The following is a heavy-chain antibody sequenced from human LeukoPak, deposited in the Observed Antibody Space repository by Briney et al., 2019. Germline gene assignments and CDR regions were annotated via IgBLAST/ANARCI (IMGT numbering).Heavy chain of an antibody. CDR3: ARALTYCSGGSCYSLLGAFDI. D-gene: IGHD2-15*01. CDR2: INTNTGNP. Sequence: GASVKVSCKASGYTFTSYAMNWVRQAPGQGLEWMGWINTNTGNPTYAQGFTGRFVFSMDTSVSTAYLQISSLKAEDTAVYYCARALTYCSGGSCYSLLGAFDIWGQGTMVTVSS. V-gene: IGHV7-4-1*02. J-gene: IGHJ3*02. CDR1: GYTFTSYA.